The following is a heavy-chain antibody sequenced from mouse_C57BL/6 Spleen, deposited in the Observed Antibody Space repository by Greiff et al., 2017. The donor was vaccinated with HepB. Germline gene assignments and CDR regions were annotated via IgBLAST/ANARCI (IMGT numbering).Heavy chain of an antibody. V-gene: IGHV5-4*03. Sequence: EVMLVESGGGLVKPGGSLKLSCAASGFTFSSYAMSWVRQTPEKRLEWVATISDGGSYTYYPDNVKGRFTISRDNAKNNLYLQMSHLKSEDTAMYYCARVDYGNSLFAYWGQGTLVTVSA. CDR2: ISDGGSYT. CDR1: GFTFSSYA. D-gene: IGHD2-1*01. CDR3: ARVDYGNSLFAY. J-gene: IGHJ3*01.